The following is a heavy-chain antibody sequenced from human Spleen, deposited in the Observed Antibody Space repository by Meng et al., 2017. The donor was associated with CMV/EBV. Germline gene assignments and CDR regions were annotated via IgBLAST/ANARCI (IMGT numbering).Heavy chain of an antibody. V-gene: IGHV4-39*07. Sequence: SETLSLTCTVSGGSISSSSYYWGWIRQPPGKWLEWIGSIYYSGSTYYNPSLKSRVTISVDTSKNQFSLKLSSVTAADTAVYYCAKGLYGDYDYWGQGTLVTVSS. D-gene: IGHD4-17*01. CDR2: IYYSGST. CDR1: GGSISSSSYY. CDR3: AKGLYGDYDY. J-gene: IGHJ4*02.